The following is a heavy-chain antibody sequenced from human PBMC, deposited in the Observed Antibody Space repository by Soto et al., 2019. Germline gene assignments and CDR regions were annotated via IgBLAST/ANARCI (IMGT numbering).Heavy chain of an antibody. CDR1: GGSITSYY. J-gene: IGHJ5*02. D-gene: IGHD2-15*01. Sequence: SETLSLTCSVSGGSITSYYWSWIRQPPGKGLEWIGYIYYSGITNYNPSLKSRVTISVDTSKNQLSLKLSSVTAADTAVYYCARLVQLLQGRWFDPWGQGTLVTVSS. CDR2: IYYSGIT. V-gene: IGHV4-59*08. CDR3: ARLVQLLQGRWFDP.